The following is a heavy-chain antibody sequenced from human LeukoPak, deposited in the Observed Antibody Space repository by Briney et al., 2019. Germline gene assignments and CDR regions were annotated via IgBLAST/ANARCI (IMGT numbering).Heavy chain of an antibody. J-gene: IGHJ2*01. D-gene: IGHD3-3*01. V-gene: IGHV4-38-2*01. CDR1: GYSISSGYY. Sequence: KPSETLSLTCAVSGYSISSGYYWGWIRQPPGKGLEWIGSIYHSGSTYYNPSLKSRVTISVDTSKNQFSLKLSSVTAADTAVYYCARRAVVYDFWSGYYTEWYFDLWDRGTLVTVSS. CDR2: IYHSGST. CDR3: ARRAVVYDFWSGYYTEWYFDL.